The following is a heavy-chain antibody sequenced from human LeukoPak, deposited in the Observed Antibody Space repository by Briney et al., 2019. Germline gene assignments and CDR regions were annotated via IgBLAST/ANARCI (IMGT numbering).Heavy chain of an antibody. CDR2: INPSGGST. J-gene: IGHJ4*02. CDR1: GYTFTSYY. D-gene: IGHD1-26*01. CDR3: AREAGGVVGGFDY. Sequence: ASVKVSCKASGYTFTSYYMHWVRQAPGQGLEWMGIINPSGGSTSYAQKFQGRVTMTRDMSTSTVYMEPSSLRSEDTAVYYCAREAGGVVGGFDYWGQGTLVTVSS. V-gene: IGHV1-46*01.